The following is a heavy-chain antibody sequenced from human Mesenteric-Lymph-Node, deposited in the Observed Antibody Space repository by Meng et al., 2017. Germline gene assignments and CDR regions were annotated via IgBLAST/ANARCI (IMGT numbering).Heavy chain of an antibody. J-gene: IGHJ4*02. Sequence: SETLSLTCTVSGGSISSYYWSWIRQPPGKGLEWIGYIYYSGSTNYNPSLKSRVTISVDTSKNQFSLKLSSVTAADTAVYYCAKDLTRGQWLVTVDYWGQGTLVTVSS. CDR2: IYYSGST. D-gene: IGHD6-19*01. V-gene: IGHV4-59*01. CDR3: AKDLTRGQWLVTVDY. CDR1: GGSISSYY.